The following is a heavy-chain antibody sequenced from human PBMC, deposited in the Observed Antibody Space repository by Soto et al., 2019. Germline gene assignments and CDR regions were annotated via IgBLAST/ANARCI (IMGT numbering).Heavy chain of an antibody. V-gene: IGHV4-59*08. Sequence: SETLSLTCTVSGGSISSYYWSWIRQPPGKGLEWIGYIYYSGSTNYNPSLKSRVTISVDTSKNQFSLKLSSVTAADTAVYYCARHLSIAARFDYWGQGTLVTVSS. CDR3: ARHLSIAARFDY. CDR1: GGSISSYY. J-gene: IGHJ4*02. CDR2: IYYSGST. D-gene: IGHD6-6*01.